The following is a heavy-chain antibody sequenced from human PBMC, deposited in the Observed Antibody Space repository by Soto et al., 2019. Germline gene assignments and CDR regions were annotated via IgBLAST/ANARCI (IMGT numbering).Heavy chain of an antibody. Sequence: EVQVLESGGGLVQPGGSRRLSCVAFGFTHTSYAMSWVRQVPGKGLEWLSSINNRGSSTYYADSVRGRFTMSRDNSKNTLYLQMNSLRAEDTAVYYCAKDGEGDYADYYYFRGMEVWGKGTTVTVSS. D-gene: IGHD4-17*01. CDR2: INNRGSST. CDR3: AKDGEGDYADYYYFRGMEV. V-gene: IGHV3-23*01. J-gene: IGHJ6*04. CDR1: GFTHTSYA.